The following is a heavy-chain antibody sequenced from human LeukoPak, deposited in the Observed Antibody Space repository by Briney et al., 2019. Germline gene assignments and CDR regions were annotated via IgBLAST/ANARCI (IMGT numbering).Heavy chain of an antibody. CDR1: GGSISSSSYY. CDR2: IYYSGST. J-gene: IGHJ4*02. Sequence: PSETLSLTCTVSGGSISSSSYYWGWIRQPPGKGLEWIGSIYYSGSTYYNPSLKSRVTISVDTSKNQFSLKLSSVTAAGTAVYYCASNVLRFLERFPYYFDYWGQGTLVTVSS. CDR3: ASNVLRFLERFPYYFDY. D-gene: IGHD3-3*01. V-gene: IGHV4-39*01.